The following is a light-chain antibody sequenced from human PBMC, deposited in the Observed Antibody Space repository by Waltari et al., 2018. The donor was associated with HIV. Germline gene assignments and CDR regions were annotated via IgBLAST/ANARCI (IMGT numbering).Light chain of an antibody. CDR1: QSVSSSH. J-gene: IGKJ4*01. CDR3: QQYGSSAPLT. Sequence: EIVLTQSPGALSLSPGERATLSCRASQSVSSSHLAWYQQRPGQAPRLLMYGTSSRATGIPDRFSGSGSGTDFTLTISRLEPEDFALYYCQQYGSSAPLTFGGGTKVEIK. V-gene: IGKV3-20*01. CDR2: GTS.